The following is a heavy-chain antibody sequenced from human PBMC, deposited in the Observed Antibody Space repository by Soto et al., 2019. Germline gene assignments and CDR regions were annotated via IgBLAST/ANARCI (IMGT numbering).Heavy chain of an antibody. J-gene: IGHJ4*02. CDR1: GFTFSSYG. Sequence: PRLSCAASGFTFSSYGMHWVRQAPGKGLEWVAVISYDGSNKYYADSVKGRFTISRDNSKNTLYLQMNSLRAEDTAVYYCAKLILLWFGESPPAFDYWGQGTRVTVSS. V-gene: IGHV3-30*18. CDR2: ISYDGSNK. CDR3: AKLILLWFGESPPAFDY. D-gene: IGHD3-10*01.